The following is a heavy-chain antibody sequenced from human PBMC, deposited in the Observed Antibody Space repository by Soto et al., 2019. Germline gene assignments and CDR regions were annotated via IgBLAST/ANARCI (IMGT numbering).Heavy chain of an antibody. D-gene: IGHD6-13*01. CDR1: GYTFTGYY. CDR2: INPNSGGT. V-gene: IGHV1-2*02. CDR3: ARDVWGFVAEAGFDY. J-gene: IGHJ4*02. Sequence: ASVKVSCKASGYTFTGYYRHWVRQAPGQGLEWMGWINPNSGGTNYAQKFQGRVTMTRDTSISTAYMELSRLRSDDTAVYYCARDVWGFVAEAGFDYWGQGTLFTVCS.